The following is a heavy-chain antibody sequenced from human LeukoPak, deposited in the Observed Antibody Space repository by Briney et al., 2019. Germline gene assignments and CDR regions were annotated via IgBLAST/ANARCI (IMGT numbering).Heavy chain of an antibody. J-gene: IGHJ4*02. CDR3: ARTIEHACDC. CDR2: ISYDGSNK. Sequence: GGSLRLSCAASGFTFSSYAMHWVRQAPGKGLEWVAVISYDGSNKYYADSVKGRFTISRDNSKNTLYLQMNSLRAEDTAVYYCARTIEHACDCWGQGTLVTVSS. CDR1: GFTFSSYA. D-gene: IGHD4/OR15-4a*01. V-gene: IGHV3-30*01.